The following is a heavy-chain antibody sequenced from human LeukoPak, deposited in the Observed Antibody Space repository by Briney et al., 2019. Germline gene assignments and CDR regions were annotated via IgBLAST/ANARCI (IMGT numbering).Heavy chain of an antibody. J-gene: IGHJ4*02. CDR2: IYYSGST. D-gene: IGHD3-16*02. Sequence: SETLSLTCTVSGGSISSGDYYWSWIRQPPGKXXXXXGYIYYSGSTYYNPSLKSRVTISVDTSKNQFSLKLSSVTAADTAVYYCARAPEYDYVWGSYRQAYYFDYWGQGTLVTVSS. V-gene: IGHV4-30-4*01. CDR3: ARAPEYDYVWGSYRQAYYFDY. CDR1: GGSISSGDYY.